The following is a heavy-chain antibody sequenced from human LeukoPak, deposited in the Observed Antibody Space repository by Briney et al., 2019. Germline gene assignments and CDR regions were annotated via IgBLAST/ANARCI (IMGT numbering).Heavy chain of an antibody. CDR2: ISSSSSYI. D-gene: IGHD3-22*01. Sequence: GGSLRLSCAASGFTFSSDWMHWVRQVPGKGLVWVSSISSSSSYIYYADSVKGRFTISRDNAKNSLYLQMNSLRAEDTALYYCAKGTYYYDSSGYYYYFDYWGQGTLVTVSS. V-gene: IGHV3-21*04. CDR3: AKGTYYYDSSGYYYYFDY. J-gene: IGHJ4*02. CDR1: GFTFSSDW.